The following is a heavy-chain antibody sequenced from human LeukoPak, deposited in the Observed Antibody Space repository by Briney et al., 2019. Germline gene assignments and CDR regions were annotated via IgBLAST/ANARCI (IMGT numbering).Heavy chain of an antibody. D-gene: IGHD2-21*02. Sequence: GASVKVSCKASGGTFSSYAISWVRQAPGQGLEWMGRIIPILGIANYAQKFQGRVTITADKSTSTAYVELSSLRSEDTAVYYCARGDKGSDYWGQGTLVTVSS. J-gene: IGHJ4*02. CDR3: ARGDKGSDY. V-gene: IGHV1-69*04. CDR2: IIPILGIA. CDR1: GGTFSSYA.